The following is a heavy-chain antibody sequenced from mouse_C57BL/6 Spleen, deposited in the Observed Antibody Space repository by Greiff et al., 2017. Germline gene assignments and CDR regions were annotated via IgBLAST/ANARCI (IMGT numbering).Heavy chain of an antibody. D-gene: IGHD2-1*01. Sequence: QVQLQQPGAELVKPGASVKLSCKASGYTFTSYWMHWVKQRPGQGLEWIGMIHPNSGSTNYNEKFKSKATLTVDKSSSTAYKQLSSLTSEDSAVYYCARSYGKGYYFDYWGQGTTLTVSS. V-gene: IGHV1-64*01. CDR1: GYTFTSYW. CDR2: IHPNSGST. CDR3: ARSYGKGYYFDY. J-gene: IGHJ2*01.